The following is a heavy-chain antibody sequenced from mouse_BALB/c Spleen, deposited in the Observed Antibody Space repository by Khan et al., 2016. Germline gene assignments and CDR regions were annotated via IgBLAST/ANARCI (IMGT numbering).Heavy chain of an antibody. CDR1: GFSLTNYG. Sequence: QVQLMQSGPGLVQPSQSLSLTCKVAGFSLTNYGVHWVRQSPGKGLEWLGVIWGGGSTDSNAAFMSRLSIWTDDSKSQVIFKMNDHQGKDTAIMYSARAGPDWCFDVWGEGTTVTVSS. CDR3: ARAGPDWCFDV. CDR2: IWGGGST. J-gene: IGHJ1*01. V-gene: IGHV2-2*02.